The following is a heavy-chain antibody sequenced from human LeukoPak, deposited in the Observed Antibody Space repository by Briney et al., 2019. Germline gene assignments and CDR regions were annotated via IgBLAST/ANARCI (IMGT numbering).Heavy chain of an antibody. J-gene: IGHJ4*02. V-gene: IGHV1-8*01. Sequence: ASVKVSCKASGYTFTSTDINWVRQASGQGLEWMGRMNPNSGNTGYAQKFQGRVTMTRNTSKSTAYMELSSLRSEDTAVYYCARTCTNGVCYEGADFDYWGQGTLVTVSS. CDR2: MNPNSGNT. CDR3: ARTCTNGVCYEGADFDY. D-gene: IGHD2-8*01. CDR1: GYTFTSTD.